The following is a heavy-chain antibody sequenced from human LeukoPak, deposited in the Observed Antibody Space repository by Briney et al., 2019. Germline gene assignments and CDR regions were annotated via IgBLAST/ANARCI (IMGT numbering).Heavy chain of an antibody. V-gene: IGHV4-4*02. CDR3: ARVLPITYSSSLFDY. J-gene: IGHJ4*02. D-gene: IGHD6-13*01. CDR1: GGSISSSNW. CDR2: IYHSGST. Sequence: SGTLSLTCAVSGGSISSSNWWSWVRQPPGKGLEWIGEIYHSGSTNYNPSLKSRVTISVDKSKNQFSLKLSSVTAADTAVYYCARVLPITYSSSLFDYWGQGTLVTVSS.